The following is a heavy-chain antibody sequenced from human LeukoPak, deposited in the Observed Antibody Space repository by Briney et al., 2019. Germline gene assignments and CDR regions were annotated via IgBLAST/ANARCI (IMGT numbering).Heavy chain of an antibody. V-gene: IGHV3-7*01. CDR2: IKQDGSEK. Sequence: PGGTLRLSCAASGFTFSSYWMSWVRHAPGKGLEWVANIKQDGSEKQYVDSVKGRFTISRDNVKNSLYLQMNSLRVADTAVYYCAKASRGPGETYWGQGTLVTVSS. CDR1: GFTFSSYW. J-gene: IGHJ4*02. D-gene: IGHD3-10*01. CDR3: AKASRGPGETY.